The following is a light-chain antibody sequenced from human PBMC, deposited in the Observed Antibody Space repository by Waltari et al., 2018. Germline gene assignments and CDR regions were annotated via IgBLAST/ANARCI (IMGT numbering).Light chain of an antibody. CDR3: HQSNGLPRT. CDR1: QSIGTS. CDR2: SAS. J-gene: IGKJ1*01. V-gene: IGKV6D-21*02. Sequence: EIVLTQSPDFQSVTPKEKVTITCRASQSIGTSVHWYQQKPDQSPKLIIKSASQSISGVPPGFSGSGSGTGFTLSINSLEAEDAAVYYCHQSNGLPRTFGQGTKVEIK.